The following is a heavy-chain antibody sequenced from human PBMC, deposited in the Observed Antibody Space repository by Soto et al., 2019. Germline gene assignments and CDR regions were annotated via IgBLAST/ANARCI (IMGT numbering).Heavy chain of an antibody. J-gene: IGHJ4*02. D-gene: IGHD4-17*01. CDR3: AKDQGPYGDYGSDY. CDR1: GFTFSSYA. Sequence: QPGGSLRLSCAASGFTFSSYAMSWVRQAPGKGLEWVSAISGSGGSTYYADSVKGRFTISRDNSKNTLYLQMNSLRAEDTAVYYCAKDQGPYGDYGSDYWGQGTLVTVSS. V-gene: IGHV3-23*01. CDR2: ISGSGGST.